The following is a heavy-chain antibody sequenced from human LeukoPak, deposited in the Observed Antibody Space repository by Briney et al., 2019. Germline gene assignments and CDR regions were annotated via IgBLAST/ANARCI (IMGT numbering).Heavy chain of an antibody. V-gene: IGHV1-8*03. CDR1: GYTFTSYD. CDR2: MNPNSGNT. Sequence: ASVKVSCKASGYTFTSYDINWVRQATGQGLEWMGWMNPNSGNTGYAQKFQGRLTITRNTSITTAYMELSSLRSEDTAVYYCARVQIVGATADYWGQGTLVTVSS. J-gene: IGHJ4*02. CDR3: ARVQIVGATADY. D-gene: IGHD1-26*01.